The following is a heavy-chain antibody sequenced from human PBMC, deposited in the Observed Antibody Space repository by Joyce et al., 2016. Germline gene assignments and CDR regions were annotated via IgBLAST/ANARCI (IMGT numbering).Heavy chain of an antibody. Sequence: EVQLVESGGGLVKPGGSLRLSCAASGFTFSNAWMSWDRQAPGKGLEWVGRIKSKTGGGKTDYAAPVKGRFTISRDDSQNTLYLQMNSLKTEDTAMYYCTTDEAPRFYYYGMNVWGQGTTVTVSS. J-gene: IGHJ6*02. CDR1: GFTFSNAW. CDR2: IKSKTGGGKT. CDR3: TTDEAPRFYYYGMNV. V-gene: IGHV3-15*01.